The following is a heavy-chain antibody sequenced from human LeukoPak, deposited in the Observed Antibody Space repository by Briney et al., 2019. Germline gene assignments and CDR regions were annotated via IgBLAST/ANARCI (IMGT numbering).Heavy chain of an antibody. CDR3: ARVQDGSSSGHGVD. V-gene: IGHV4-39*07. Sequence: KPSETLSLTCTVSGGSISSSSYYWGWIRQPPGKGLEWIGSIYYSGSTYYNPSLKSRVTISVDTSKNQFSLKLSSVTAADTAVYYCARVQDGSSSGHGVDWGQGTLVTVSS. D-gene: IGHD6-6*01. CDR1: GGSISSSSYY. CDR2: IYYSGST. J-gene: IGHJ4*02.